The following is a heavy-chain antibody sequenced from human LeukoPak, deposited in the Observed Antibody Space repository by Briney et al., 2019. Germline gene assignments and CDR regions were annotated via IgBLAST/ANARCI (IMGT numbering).Heavy chain of an antibody. CDR3: AREGDYSIDY. D-gene: IGHD4-11*01. CDR1: GGSISSGDYY. J-gene: IGHJ4*02. CDR2: IYYSGST. Sequence: SQTLSLTCTVSGGSISSGDYYWSWIRQPPGKVLEGIGYIYYSGSTYYNPSLKSRVTISVDTSKNQFSLKLSSVTAADTAVYYCAREGDYSIDYWGQGTLVTVSS. V-gene: IGHV4-30-4*08.